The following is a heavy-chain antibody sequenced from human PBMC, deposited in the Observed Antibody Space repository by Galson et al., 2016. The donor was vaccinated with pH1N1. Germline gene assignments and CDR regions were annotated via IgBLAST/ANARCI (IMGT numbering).Heavy chain of an antibody. CDR2: INHGGST. CDR3: ARHSTSGFPTIEVAARRRPFDV. J-gene: IGHJ3*01. D-gene: IGHD6-19*01. Sequence: ETLSLTCAVYGGSFRGYYWSWIRQSPEKGLEWIGEINHGGSTNYNPSLEGRVALSLDTSKNQFALRLMAVTAADTAVYFCARHSTSGFPTIEVAARRRPFDVWGQGTLVTVSS. CDR1: GGSFRGYY. V-gene: IGHV4-34*01.